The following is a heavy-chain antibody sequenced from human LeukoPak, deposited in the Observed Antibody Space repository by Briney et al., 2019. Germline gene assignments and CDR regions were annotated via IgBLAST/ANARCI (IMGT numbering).Heavy chain of an antibody. V-gene: IGHV3-7*05. J-gene: IGHJ1*01. Sequence: GGSLRLSCAASGFTFSSYWMSWVRQAPGKGLEWVANIKQDGSERYYVDSVKGRFTISRDNAKNSLYLQMNSLRAEDTAVYYSSLEGSSWYRYFQHWGQGTLVTVSS. CDR1: GFTFSSYW. CDR2: IKQDGSER. CDR3: SLEGSSWYRYFQH. D-gene: IGHD6-13*01.